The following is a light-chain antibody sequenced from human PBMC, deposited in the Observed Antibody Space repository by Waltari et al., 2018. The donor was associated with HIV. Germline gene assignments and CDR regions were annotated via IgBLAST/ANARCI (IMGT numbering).Light chain of an antibody. CDR3: QQYGNSPPWT. J-gene: IGKJ1*01. Sequence: EIVLTQSPGTLSLSPGERATLSCRASQSITSSYLAWYQQKPGQAPRLLVYGTSIRAAGIPDRFSGSGSGTDFTLSISRLEPEDFAVYYCQQYGNSPPWTFGPGTKVEIK. CDR2: GTS. V-gene: IGKV3-20*01. CDR1: QSITSSY.